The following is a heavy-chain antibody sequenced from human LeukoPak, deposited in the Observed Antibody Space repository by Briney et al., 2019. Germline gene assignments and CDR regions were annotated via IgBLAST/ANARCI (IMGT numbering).Heavy chain of an antibody. D-gene: IGHD3-10*01. V-gene: IGHV4-59*01. CDR3: ARQYMVRGVITWFDP. CDR1: GGSISSYY. Sequence: PSETLSLTCTVSGGSISSYYWSWIGQPQGKGLEWIGYIYYSGSTNYNPSLKSRVTISVDTSKNQFSLKLSSVTAADTAVYYCARQYMVRGVITWFDPWGQGTLITVSS. CDR2: IYYSGST. J-gene: IGHJ5*02.